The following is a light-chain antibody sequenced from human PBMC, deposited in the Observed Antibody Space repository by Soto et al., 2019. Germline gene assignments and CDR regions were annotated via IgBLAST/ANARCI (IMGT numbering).Light chain of an antibody. Sequence: EIVLTRSPGTLSLSPGERATLSCRASQSVRNNYLAWYQQRPGQAPRLLVHGASTRATGIPDRFSGSGSGTDFTLSISGLEPEDSAVYYCQQYGSPPRTFGQGTKVEI. V-gene: IGKV3-20*01. J-gene: IGKJ1*01. CDR1: QSVRNNY. CDR3: QQYGSPPRT. CDR2: GAS.